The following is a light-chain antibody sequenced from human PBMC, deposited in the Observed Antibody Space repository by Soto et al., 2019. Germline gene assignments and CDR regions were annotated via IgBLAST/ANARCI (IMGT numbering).Light chain of an antibody. CDR1: QSVSSNY. CDR3: QQYGSSPFN. Sequence: PGARATLSCRASQSVSSNYLAWYQQKPAQAPRLLIYGASSRATGIPDRFSGSGSGTDFTLTISRLEPEDLAVYYCQQYGSSPFNFGPGTKVDIK. CDR2: GAS. J-gene: IGKJ3*01. V-gene: IGKV3-20*01.